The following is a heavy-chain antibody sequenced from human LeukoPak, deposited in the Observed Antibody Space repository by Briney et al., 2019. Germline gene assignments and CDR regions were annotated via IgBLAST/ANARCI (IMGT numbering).Heavy chain of an antibody. CDR3: ARVAEAAAFDY. V-gene: IGHV3-66*01. J-gene: IGHJ4*02. CDR2: IYRGDST. CDR1: GFTVSSNY. Sequence: GGSLRLSCAASGFTVSSNYMNWVRQAPGKGLEWVSVIYRGDSTHYADSVKGRFTISRDNSKNTLYLQMNGLRAEDTAVYYCARVAEAAAFDYWGQGTLVTVSS. D-gene: IGHD6-13*01.